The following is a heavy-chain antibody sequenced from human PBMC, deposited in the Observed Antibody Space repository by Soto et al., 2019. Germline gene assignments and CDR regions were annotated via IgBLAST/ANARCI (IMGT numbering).Heavy chain of an antibody. CDR1: GFDFKTYG. J-gene: IGHJ4*02. CDR2: IGFDGTNI. Sequence: VQLLESGGGVVQPGRSLRLSCVASGFDFKTYGMHWVRQAPGKGLEWVAVIGFDGTNIHYSDSVRGRFSISRDNSENTVSLQMNSLRVEDTALYYCVRTACVINNCSYRGVRWGQGTLVTV. V-gene: IGHV3-33*01. CDR3: VRTACVINNCSYRGVR. D-gene: IGHD1-20*01.